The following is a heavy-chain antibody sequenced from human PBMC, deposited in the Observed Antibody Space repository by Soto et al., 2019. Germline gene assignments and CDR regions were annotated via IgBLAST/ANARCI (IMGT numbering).Heavy chain of an antibody. J-gene: IGHJ3*02. Sequence: YLRLSFAASRFPLSTYGMHWVLQAPCKVLDWGPVISYEGSEKYYADSVKVRFTIFRDNSKNKTYLQMDRMRAEDTAVYYCARDQASIVSLAVVRGVIFPDAFDIWGQGTMDAVSS. V-gene: IGHV3-30*03. CDR1: RFPLSTYG. D-gene: IGHD3-10*01. CDR2: ISYEGSEK. CDR3: ARDQASIVSLAVVRGVIFPDAFDI.